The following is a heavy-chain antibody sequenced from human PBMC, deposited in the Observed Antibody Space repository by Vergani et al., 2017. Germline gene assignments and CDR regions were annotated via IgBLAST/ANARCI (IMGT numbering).Heavy chain of an antibody. CDR1: GFTFSSYE. V-gene: IGHV3-48*03. D-gene: IGHD1-26*01. CDR2: ISSSGSTI. Sequence: EVQLVESGGGLVQPGGSLRLSCAASGFTFSSYEMNWVRQAPGKGLEWVSYISSSGSTIYCADSVKGRFTISRDNAKNSLYLQMNSLRAEDTAVYYCARGSVGATIDYWGQGTLVTVSS. J-gene: IGHJ4*02. CDR3: ARGSVGATIDY.